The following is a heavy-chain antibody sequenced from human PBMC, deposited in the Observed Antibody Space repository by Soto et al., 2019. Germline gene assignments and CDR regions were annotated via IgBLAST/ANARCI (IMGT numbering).Heavy chain of an antibody. D-gene: IGHD5-12*01. CDR1: GFALSELP. CDR2: FDREDGEK. CDR3: ARGGGLAGSWFVT. J-gene: IGHJ5*02. V-gene: IGHV1-24*01. Sequence: GASEKVSCKVFGFALSELPIHWVRQAPGKGLEWMGGFDREDGEKLYAHNFQRRVTMTEDTSTDTTYLELSSLRSDDTAVYYCARGGGLAGSWFVTWGQGTLVTVSS.